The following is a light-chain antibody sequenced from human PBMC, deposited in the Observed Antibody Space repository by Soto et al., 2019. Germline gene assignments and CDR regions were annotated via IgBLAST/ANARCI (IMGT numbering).Light chain of an antibody. J-gene: IGLJ1*01. CDR2: EVT. CDR3: SSYTTSSTRV. CDR1: SSDVGIYNY. Sequence: QSALAQPSSLSGSAGQSIAISCTGSSSDVGIYNYVSWYQQHPGKVPKLIIYEVTSRPSGVSIRFSGSKSGNTASLTISGLQPEDEADYYCSSYTTSSTRVFGTGTKVTVL. V-gene: IGLV2-14*01.